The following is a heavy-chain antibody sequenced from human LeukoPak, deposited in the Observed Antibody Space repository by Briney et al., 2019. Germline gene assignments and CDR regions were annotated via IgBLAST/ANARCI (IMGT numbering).Heavy chain of an antibody. D-gene: IGHD2-15*01. CDR1: GFSFSSYE. Sequence: GGSLRLSCAASGFSFSSYEMNWVRQAPGKGLEWVSYISPSSSSIYYADSVKGRFTISRDNARNSVYLQMNSLRAEDTAVYYCAGGGSCDYWGQGTLVTVSS. V-gene: IGHV3-48*03. J-gene: IGHJ4*02. CDR2: ISPSSSSI. CDR3: AGGGSCDY.